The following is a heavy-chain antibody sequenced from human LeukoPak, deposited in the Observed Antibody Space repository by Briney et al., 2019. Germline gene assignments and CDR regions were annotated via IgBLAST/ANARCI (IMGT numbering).Heavy chain of an antibody. CDR3: AKGQYDSSGYYPEYFHH. J-gene: IGHJ1*01. Sequence: GGSLRLSCAASGFTFSSYAMSWVRQAPGKGLEWVSAISGRGVTTYYADSVKGRFTISRDNSKNTLYLQMNSLRVEDTAVYYCAKGQYDSSGYYPEYFHHWGQGTLVTVSS. CDR2: ISGRGVTT. CDR1: GFTFSSYA. V-gene: IGHV3-23*01. D-gene: IGHD3-22*01.